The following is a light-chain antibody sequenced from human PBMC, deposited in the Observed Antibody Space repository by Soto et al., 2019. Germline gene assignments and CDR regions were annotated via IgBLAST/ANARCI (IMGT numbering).Light chain of an antibody. CDR1: QSVVTN. Sequence: EIVMTQSPATLSVSPGERDTFSCRTSQSVVTNLAWYQQKPGQAPRLLISDASTGATGIPPRFGGSGSGTEFTLTISSLQSDDCAVYYCQQYNNWPYTFGQGTRLEIK. V-gene: IGKV3-15*01. CDR3: QQYNNWPYT. J-gene: IGKJ2*01. CDR2: DAS.